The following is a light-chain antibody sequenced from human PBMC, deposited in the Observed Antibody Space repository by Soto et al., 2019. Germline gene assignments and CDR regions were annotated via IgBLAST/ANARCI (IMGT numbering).Light chain of an antibody. J-gene: IGKJ4*01. CDR2: AAS. CDR1: QSITTY. V-gene: IGKV1-39*01. CDR3: QQTYSTLRLT. Sequence: DIQVTQSPSSLSASVGDGVTITCRASQSITTYLNWYQQKPGKAPRLLIFAASNLQSGVPSRFSGSGSGTDFTLTISSLQPEDFATYYCQQTYSTLRLTFGGVTRVEIK.